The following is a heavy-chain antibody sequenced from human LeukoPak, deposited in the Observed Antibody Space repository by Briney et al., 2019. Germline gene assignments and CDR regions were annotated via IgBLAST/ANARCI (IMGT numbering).Heavy chain of an antibody. Sequence: GASVEVSCKASGYTFTGYYMHWVRQAPGQGLEWMGWINPNSGGTNYAQKFQGRVTMTTDTSTSTAYMELRSLRSDDTAVYYCAREQASSSSWYPTQDYWGQGTLVTVSS. CDR1: GYTFTGYY. CDR2: INPNSGGT. V-gene: IGHV1-2*02. CDR3: AREQASSSSWYPTQDY. D-gene: IGHD6-13*01. J-gene: IGHJ4*02.